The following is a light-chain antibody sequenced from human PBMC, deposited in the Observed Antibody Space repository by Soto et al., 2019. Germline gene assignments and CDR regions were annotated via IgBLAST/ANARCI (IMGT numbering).Light chain of an antibody. Sequence: DIQMTQSPSTLSASVGDRVTITCRASQTISNWLAWYQQKPGKAPKVLIFDASTLDGGVPSRFSGRRSGTDFTLTISSLQPSDFVTYYCQQSNTYPLPFGGGTKV. CDR1: QTISNW. CDR3: QQSNTYPLP. J-gene: IGKJ4*01. V-gene: IGKV1-5*01. CDR2: DAS.